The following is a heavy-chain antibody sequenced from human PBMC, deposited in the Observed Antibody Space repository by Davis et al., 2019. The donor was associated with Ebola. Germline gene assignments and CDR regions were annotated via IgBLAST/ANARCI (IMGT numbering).Heavy chain of an antibody. Sequence: ESLKISCAASGFTFTDYYMGWIRQSPGKGLEWIGTFYYSGITFYNPSLKSRITVSVDPSNNQFSLNLNSATAADTAVYYCASLRQTYDSSGYSQPFDYWGQGSLVTVSS. J-gene: IGHJ4*02. CDR2: FYYSGIT. CDR3: ASLRQTYDSSGYSQPFDY. D-gene: IGHD3-22*01. V-gene: IGHV4-59*04. CDR1: GFTFTDYY.